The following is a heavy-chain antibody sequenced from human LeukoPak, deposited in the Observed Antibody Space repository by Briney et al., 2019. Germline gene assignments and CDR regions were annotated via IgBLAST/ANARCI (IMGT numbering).Heavy chain of an antibody. CDR3: ARVVRGGDYIDY. V-gene: IGHV4-59*01. D-gene: IGHD3-10*01. CDR2: IYYSGST. Sequence: SETLSLTGTVAGGSISSYYWSWIRQPPGKGLEWIAYIYYSGSTNYNPSLKSRVTISVDTSKNQFSLKLSSVTAADTAVYYCARVVRGGDYIDYWGQGTLVTVSS. CDR1: GGSISSYY. J-gene: IGHJ4*02.